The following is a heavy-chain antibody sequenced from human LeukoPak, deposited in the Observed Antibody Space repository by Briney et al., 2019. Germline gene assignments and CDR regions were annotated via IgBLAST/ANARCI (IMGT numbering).Heavy chain of an antibody. Sequence: TSETLSLTCAVYGGSFSGYYWSWIRQPPGKGLEWIGEINHSGSTNYNPSLKSRVTISVDTSKNQFSLKLSSVTAADTAVYYCARWRGDYDGYFDYWGQGTLVTVSS. CDR1: GGSFSGYY. CDR3: ARWRGDYDGYFDY. J-gene: IGHJ4*02. V-gene: IGHV4-34*01. CDR2: INHSGST. D-gene: IGHD4-23*01.